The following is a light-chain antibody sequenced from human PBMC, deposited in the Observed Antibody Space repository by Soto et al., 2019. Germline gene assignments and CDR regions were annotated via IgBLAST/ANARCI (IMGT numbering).Light chain of an antibody. CDR1: QGISNY. Sequence: DIQMTQSPSSLSASVGDRVTITCRASQGISNYLARYQQKPGKVPKLLIYAASTLQSGVPSRFSGRGSGTDFTITISSLMPEDVATYDCQNYNSAPGAFGPGTYVYIK. CDR2: AAS. J-gene: IGKJ3*01. CDR3: QNYNSAPGA. V-gene: IGKV1-27*01.